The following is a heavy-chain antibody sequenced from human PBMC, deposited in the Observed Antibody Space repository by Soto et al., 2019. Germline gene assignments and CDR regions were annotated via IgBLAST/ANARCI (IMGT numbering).Heavy chain of an antibody. V-gene: IGHV3-30-3*01. CDR2: ISYDGSNK. CDR3: ASPLGRNGYNWGCFDL. CDR1: GFTFSSYA. D-gene: IGHD5-12*01. Sequence: GGSLILSCAASGFTFSSYAMHWVRQAPGKGLEWVAVISYDGSNKYFADSVKGRFTISRDNSKNTLYLQMNSLRAEDTAVYYSASPLGRNGYNWGCFDLWGRGTLVTVSS. J-gene: IGHJ2*01.